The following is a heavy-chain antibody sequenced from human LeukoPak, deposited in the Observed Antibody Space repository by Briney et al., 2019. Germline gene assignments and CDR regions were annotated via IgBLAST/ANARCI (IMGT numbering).Heavy chain of an antibody. J-gene: IGHJ6*03. CDR1: GGTFSSYA. CDR2: IIPIFGTA. D-gene: IGHD6-6*01. Sequence: GASVKVSCKASGGTFSSYAISWVRQAPGQGLEWMGGIIPIFGTANYAQKFQGRVTITADESTGTAYMELSSLRSEDTAVYYCARRGGAARGYYYMDVWGKGTTVTVSS. CDR3: ARRGGAARGYYYMDV. V-gene: IGHV1-69*13.